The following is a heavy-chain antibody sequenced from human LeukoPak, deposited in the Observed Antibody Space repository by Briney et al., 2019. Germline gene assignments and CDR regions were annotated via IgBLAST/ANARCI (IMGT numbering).Heavy chain of an antibody. CDR1: GGSIGDDY. CDR3: ASQLELEYYFDY. J-gene: IGHJ4*02. D-gene: IGHD1-1*01. V-gene: IGHV4-4*07. CDR2: IHSGGTT. Sequence: PSETLSLTCTVSGGSIGDDYFTWIRQPAGKGLEWIGRIHSGGTTNYNPSLKSRVTISVDTSKNQFSLKLSSVTAADTAVYYCASQLELEYYFDYWGQGTLVTVSS.